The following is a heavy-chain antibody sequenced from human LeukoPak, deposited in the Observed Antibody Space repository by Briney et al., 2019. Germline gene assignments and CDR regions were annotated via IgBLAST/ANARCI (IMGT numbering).Heavy chain of an antibody. J-gene: IGHJ4*02. CDR1: GVSFSGYY. CDR3: ARRLHQLPIDY. D-gene: IGHD2-2*01. Sequence: PSETLTLTCAVYGVSFSGYYLSWVRQPPGKGLEWIGEINHSGSTNYNPSLKSRVTISVDTSKNQLSLKLRSVNAADTAIYYCARRLHQLPIDYWGQGTLVTVSS. CDR2: INHSGST. V-gene: IGHV4-34*01.